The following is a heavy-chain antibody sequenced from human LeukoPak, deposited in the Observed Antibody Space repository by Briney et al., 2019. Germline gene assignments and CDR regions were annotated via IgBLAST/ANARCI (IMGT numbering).Heavy chain of an antibody. J-gene: IGHJ5*02. CDR3: AGPRFDP. CDR2: IKQDGSEK. Sequence: GGSLRLSCEASGFTFSSYWMSWVRQAPGKGLEWVANIKQDGSEKYYVDSVKGRFTISRDNAKNSLYLQMNSLRAEDTAVYYCAGPRFDPWGQGTLVTVSS. V-gene: IGHV3-7*01. CDR1: GFTFSSYW.